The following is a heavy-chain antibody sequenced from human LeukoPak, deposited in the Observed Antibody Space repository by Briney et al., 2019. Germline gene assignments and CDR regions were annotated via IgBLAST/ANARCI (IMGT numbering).Heavy chain of an antibody. CDR3: ARLRADDYVWGSYRYDAFDI. D-gene: IGHD3-16*02. Sequence: GESLKISCQVSGYSFTSYWIGWVRQMPGKGLEWMGIIYPGDSDTRYSPSFQGQVTISADKSISTAYLQWSSLKASDTAMYYCARLRADDYVWGSYRYDAFDIWGQGTMVTVSS. CDR1: GYSFTSYW. V-gene: IGHV5-51*01. J-gene: IGHJ3*02. CDR2: IYPGDSDT.